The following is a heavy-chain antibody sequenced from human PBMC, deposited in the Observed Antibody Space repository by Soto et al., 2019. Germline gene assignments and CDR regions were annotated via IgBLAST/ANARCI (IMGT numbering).Heavy chain of an antibody. CDR1: GGSISSSSYY. D-gene: IGHD3-10*01. V-gene: IGHV4-39*01. Sequence: TSSETLSLTCTVSGGSISSSSYYWGWIRQPPGKGLEWIGSIYYSGSTYYNPSLKSRVTTSVDTSKNQLSLKLSSVTAADTAVYYCARRVYYYGSWSYETSYYFDYWGQGTLVTVSS. CDR2: IYYSGST. J-gene: IGHJ4*02. CDR3: ARRVYYYGSWSYETSYYFDY.